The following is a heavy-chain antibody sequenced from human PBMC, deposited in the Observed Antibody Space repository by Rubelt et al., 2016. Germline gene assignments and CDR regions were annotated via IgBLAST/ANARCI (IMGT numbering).Heavy chain of an antibody. CDR2: INPNSGRT. CDR3: ARESSSGWYIDY. J-gene: IGHJ4*02. D-gene: IGHD6-19*01. Sequence: QVQLAQSGAEVKKPGASVKVSCKASGYTFTGYYMHWVRQAPGQGLEWMGRINPNSGRTNYAQNVQGRVTMTRDTSISPAYMELSRLRSGDTAVFYCARESSSGWYIDYWGQGTLVTVSS. CDR1: GYTFTGYY. V-gene: IGHV1-2*06.